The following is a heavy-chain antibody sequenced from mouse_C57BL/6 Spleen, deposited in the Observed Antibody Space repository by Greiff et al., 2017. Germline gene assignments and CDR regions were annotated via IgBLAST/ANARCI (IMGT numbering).Heavy chain of an antibody. V-gene: IGHV3-6*01. D-gene: IGHD1-1*02. Sequence: VQLQESGPGLVKPSQSLSLTCSVTGYSITSGYYWNWIRQFPGNKLEWMGYISYDGSNNYNPSLKNRISITRDTSKNQFFLKLNSVTTEDTATYYCARGTMYFDVWGTGTTVTVSS. J-gene: IGHJ1*03. CDR3: ARGTMYFDV. CDR1: GYSITSGYY. CDR2: ISYDGSN.